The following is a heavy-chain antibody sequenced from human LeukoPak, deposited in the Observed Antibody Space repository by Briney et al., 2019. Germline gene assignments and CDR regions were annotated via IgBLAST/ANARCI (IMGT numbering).Heavy chain of an antibody. CDR1: GGSFSGYY. J-gene: IGHJ6*02. Sequence: SETLSLTCAVYGGSFSGYYWSWIRQPPGKGLEWIGEINHSGSTNYNPSLKSRVTISVDTSKNQVSLRLSSVTAADTAVYYCARDRLGRVAVADTYYYYGMDVWGQGTTVTVSS. D-gene: IGHD6-19*01. CDR3: ARDRLGRVAVADTYYYYGMDV. V-gene: IGHV4-34*01. CDR2: INHSGST.